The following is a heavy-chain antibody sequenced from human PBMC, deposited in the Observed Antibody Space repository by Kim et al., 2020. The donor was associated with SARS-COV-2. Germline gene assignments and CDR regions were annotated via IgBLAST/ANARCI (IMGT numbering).Heavy chain of an antibody. D-gene: IGHD2-15*01. Sequence: YYNPSLKSRVTISVDTSKNQFSLKLSSVTAADTAVYYCARLGSRFDAFDIWGQGTMVTVSS. J-gene: IGHJ3*02. CDR3: ARLGSRFDAFDI. V-gene: IGHV4-31*02.